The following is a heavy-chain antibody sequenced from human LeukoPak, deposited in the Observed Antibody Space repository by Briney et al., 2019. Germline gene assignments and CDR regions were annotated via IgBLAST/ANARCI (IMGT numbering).Heavy chain of an antibody. Sequence: ASVRVSCMASGYTFTSYNMHWVRQAPGQGVERMGIIKTNGGSTSYAQNCQGRVTMTRDTSTSTVYMELSSLRSEDTAVYYCARGVAVAGTEIGVTIIVDYWGQGTLVTVSS. CDR2: IKTNGGST. V-gene: IGHV1-46*01. CDR1: GYTFTSYN. D-gene: IGHD6-19*01. CDR3: ARGVAVAGTEIGVTIIVDY. J-gene: IGHJ4*02.